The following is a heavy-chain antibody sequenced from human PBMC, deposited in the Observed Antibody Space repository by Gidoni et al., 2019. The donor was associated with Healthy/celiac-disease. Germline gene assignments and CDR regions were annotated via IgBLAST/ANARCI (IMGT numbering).Heavy chain of an antibody. V-gene: IGHV3-33*01. CDR3: ARGLSVRGWYGGDY. J-gene: IGHJ4*02. CDR1: RFPFSSYG. Sequence: QVQLVESGGGVVQPGRSLSLSCAASRFPFSSYGMHWVRQAPGKGLEWVAVIWNDGSNKYYADSVKGRFTISRDNSKNTLYLQMNSLRAEDTAVYYCARGLSVRGWYGGDYWGQGTLVTVSS. CDR2: IWNDGSNK. D-gene: IGHD6-19*01.